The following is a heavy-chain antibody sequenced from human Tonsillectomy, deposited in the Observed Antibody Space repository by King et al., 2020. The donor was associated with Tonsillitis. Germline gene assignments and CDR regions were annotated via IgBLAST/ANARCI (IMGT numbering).Heavy chain of an antibody. Sequence: VQLVESGGGLVQPGGSLRLSCAASGFTFSSYSMNWVRQAPGKGLEWVSYISSSSTIYYADSVKGRFTISRDNAKNSLYLQINSLRAEDTAVYYCARKGRGSSPIFYFDYWGQGTLVTVSS. CDR1: GFTFSSYS. V-gene: IGHV3-48*01. J-gene: IGHJ4*02. D-gene: IGHD3-10*01. CDR3: ARKGRGSSPIFYFDY. CDR2: ISSSSTI.